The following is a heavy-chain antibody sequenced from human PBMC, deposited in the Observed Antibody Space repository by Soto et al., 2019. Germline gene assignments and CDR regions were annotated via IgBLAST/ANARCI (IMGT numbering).Heavy chain of an antibody. CDR3: AKGGGSYWYFAL. V-gene: IGHV3-23*01. D-gene: IGHD1-26*01. Sequence: EVQLLESGGGLVQPGGSLRLSCAASGFTFSSYAMSWVRQAPGKGLEWVSAISGSGGSTYYTDSVKGRFTISRDNSKNTLYRQMNSMRAEDTAVYYCAKGGGSYWYFALWGRRTLVTVSS. CDR1: GFTFSSYA. J-gene: IGHJ2*01. CDR2: ISGSGGST.